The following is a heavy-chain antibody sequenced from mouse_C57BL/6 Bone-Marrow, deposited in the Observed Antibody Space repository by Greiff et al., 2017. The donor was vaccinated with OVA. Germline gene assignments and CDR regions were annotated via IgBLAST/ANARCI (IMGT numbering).Heavy chain of an antibody. J-gene: IGHJ1*03. V-gene: IGHV14-4*01. CDR1: GFNIKDDY. CDR2: IDPENGDT. D-gene: IGHD1-1*01. CDR3: TTDYYGSSSHWYFDV. Sequence: EVKLQQSGAELVRPGASVKLSCTASGFNIKDDYMHWVKQRPEQGLEWIGWIDPENGDTEYASKFQGKATITADTSSNTAYLQLSSLTSEDTAVYYCTTDYYGSSSHWYFDVWGTGTTVTVSS.